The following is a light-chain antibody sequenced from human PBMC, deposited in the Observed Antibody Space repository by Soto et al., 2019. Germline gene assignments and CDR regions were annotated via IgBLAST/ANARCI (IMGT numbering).Light chain of an antibody. V-gene: IGKV3-20*01. CDR1: QTVSSTY. J-gene: IGKJ1*01. Sequence: ENVLTQSPGTLSLSPGERATLSCRASQTVSSTYLAWYQQKPGQAPRLLIYGASGRANGIPDRFSGSGSGTDFTLTISRLEPEDFAVYYCHQYTGTFGQGTKVDNK. CDR2: GAS. CDR3: HQYTGT.